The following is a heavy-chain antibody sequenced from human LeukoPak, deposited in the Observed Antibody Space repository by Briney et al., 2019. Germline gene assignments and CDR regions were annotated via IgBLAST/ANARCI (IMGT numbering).Heavy chain of an antibody. J-gene: IGHJ4*02. CDR1: GFTFSSYS. CDR2: ISSSSSTI. V-gene: IGHV3-48*01. CDR3: ARAQGIVGAITFDY. D-gene: IGHD1-26*01. Sequence: GGSLRLSCAASGFTFSSYSMNWVRQAPGKGLEWVSYISSSSSTIYYADSVKGRFTISRDNSKNTLYLQMNSLRAEDTAVYYCARAQGIVGAITFDYWGQGTLVTVSS.